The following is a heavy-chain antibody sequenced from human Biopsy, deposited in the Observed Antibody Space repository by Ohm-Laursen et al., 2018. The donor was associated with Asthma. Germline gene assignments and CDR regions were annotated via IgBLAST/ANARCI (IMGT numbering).Heavy chain of an antibody. CDR1: GFTFNSYA. J-gene: IGHJ4*02. V-gene: IGHV3-23*01. CDR2: ISGSGGST. D-gene: IGHD3-9*01. CDR3: AKDRDYDILTGPPGFDY. Sequence: SLRLSCTASGFTFNSYAMSWVRQAPGKGLEWVSAISGSGGSTYYADSVKGRFTISRDNSKNTLYLQMNSLRAEDTAVYYCAKDRDYDILTGPPGFDYWGQGTLVTVSS.